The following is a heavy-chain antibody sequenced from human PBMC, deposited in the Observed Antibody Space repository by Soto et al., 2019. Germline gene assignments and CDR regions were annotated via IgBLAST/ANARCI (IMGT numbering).Heavy chain of an antibody. D-gene: IGHD3-22*01. CDR3: ARSYYDDSRLGYDY. CDR1: GGSMSTSHW. V-gene: IGHV4-4*02. CDR2: VYHSGTT. J-gene: IGHJ4*02. Sequence: QVQLRESGPGLVKPSRTLSLTCAVSGGSMSTSHWWAWVRQSPGKGLEWIGEVYHSGTTYYNPSLKSRVTISVDKFERRFSLKLNTVTAADMAIYYCARSYYDDSRLGYDYWGQGSLVIVSS.